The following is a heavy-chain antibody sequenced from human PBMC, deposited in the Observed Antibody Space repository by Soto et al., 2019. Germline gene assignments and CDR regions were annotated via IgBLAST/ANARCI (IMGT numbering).Heavy chain of an antibody. D-gene: IGHD3-10*01. Sequence: ASVKVSCKASGYTFNIYGITWVRQAPGQGLEWMGWISDYSENTFYGKKFQGRVTMTTDTSTRTAYMELKSLRSDDTAVYYCAREGYYSGSGTYSSPRYYGMDAWGQGTTVTVSS. CDR3: AREGYYSGSGTYSSPRYYGMDA. J-gene: IGHJ6*02. V-gene: IGHV1-18*01. CDR1: GYTFNIYG. CDR2: ISDYSENT.